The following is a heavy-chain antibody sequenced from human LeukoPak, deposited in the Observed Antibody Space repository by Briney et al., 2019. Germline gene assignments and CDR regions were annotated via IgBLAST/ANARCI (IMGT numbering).Heavy chain of an antibody. CDR3: ARAGD. J-gene: IGHJ4*02. CDR2: ISSSSSYI. CDR1: GFTFADYA. Sequence: PGGSLRLSCEASGFTFADYAMSWVRQAPGKGLEWVSSISSSSSYIYYADSVKGRFTISRDNAKNSLYLQMNSLRAEDTAMYYCARAGDWGQGTLVTVSS. V-gene: IGHV3-21*01.